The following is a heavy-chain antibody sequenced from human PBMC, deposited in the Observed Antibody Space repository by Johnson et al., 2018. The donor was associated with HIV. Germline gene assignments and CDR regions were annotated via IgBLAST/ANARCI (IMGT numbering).Heavy chain of an antibody. CDR1: GFTFSGSA. CDR3: SLYCHGGDCSHAFDI. CDR2: IRNKAKNYAT. J-gene: IGHJ3*02. Sequence: VQLVESGGGLVQPGGSLKLSCAASGFTFSGSAIHWVRQASGKGLEWVGRIRNKAKNYATEYGASVKGRFTISRDDSKNTAYLKMTSLKTEDTAVYYCSLYCHGGDCSHAFDIWGRGKMVTVSS. D-gene: IGHD2-21*02. V-gene: IGHV3-73*01.